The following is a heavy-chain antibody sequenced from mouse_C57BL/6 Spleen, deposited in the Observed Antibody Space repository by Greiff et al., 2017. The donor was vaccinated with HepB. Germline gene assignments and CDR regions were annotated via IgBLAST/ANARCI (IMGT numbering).Heavy chain of an antibody. V-gene: IGHV3-6*01. CDR1: GYSITSGYY. CDR3: ARVRPPYYGSSYGYFDV. CDR2: ISYDGSN. Sequence: EVQLQESGPGLVKPSQSLSLTCSVTGYSITSGYYWNWIRQFPGNKLEWMGYISYDGSNNYNPSLKNRISITRDTSKNQFFLKLNSVTTEDTATYYCARVRPPYYGSSYGYFDVWGTGTTVTVSS. D-gene: IGHD1-1*01. J-gene: IGHJ1*03.